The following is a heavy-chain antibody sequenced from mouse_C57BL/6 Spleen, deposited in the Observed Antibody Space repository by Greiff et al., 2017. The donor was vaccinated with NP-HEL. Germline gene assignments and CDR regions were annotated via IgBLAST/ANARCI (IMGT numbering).Heavy chain of an antibody. J-gene: IGHJ4*01. V-gene: IGHV3-6*01. Sequence: DVKLQESGPGLVKPSQSLSLTCSVTGYSITSGYYWNWIRQFPGNKLEWMGYISYDGSNNYNPSLKNRISITRDTSKNQFFLKLNSVTTEDTATYYCARDEMDYWGQGTSVTVSS. CDR3: ARDEMDY. CDR1: GYSITSGYY. CDR2: ISYDGSN.